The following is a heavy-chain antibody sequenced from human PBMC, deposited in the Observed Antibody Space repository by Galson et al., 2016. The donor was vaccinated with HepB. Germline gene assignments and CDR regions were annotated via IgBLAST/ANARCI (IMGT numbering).Heavy chain of an antibody. CDR2: IWYDGSTK. V-gene: IGHV3-33*01. Sequence: LEWVAVIWYDGSTKYYTDSVKGRFTISRDTSKNTLYLQMDSLTAEDTAVYYCARPLYYYYYYGMDVWGQGTTVTVSS. CDR3: ARPLYYYYYYGMDV. J-gene: IGHJ6*02.